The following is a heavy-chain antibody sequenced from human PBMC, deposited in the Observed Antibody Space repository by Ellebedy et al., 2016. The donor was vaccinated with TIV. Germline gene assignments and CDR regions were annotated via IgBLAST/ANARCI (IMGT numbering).Heavy chain of an antibody. CDR3: AKGPIAVAGSLLDY. CDR1: GFTFSSYA. J-gene: IGHJ4*02. CDR2: ISGSGGST. Sequence: GGSLRLXXAASGFTFSSYAMSWVCQAPGKGLEWVSAISGSGGSTYYADSVKGRFTISRDNSKNTLYLQMNSLRAEDTAVYYCAKGPIAVAGSLLDYWGQGTLVTVSS. D-gene: IGHD6-19*01. V-gene: IGHV3-23*01.